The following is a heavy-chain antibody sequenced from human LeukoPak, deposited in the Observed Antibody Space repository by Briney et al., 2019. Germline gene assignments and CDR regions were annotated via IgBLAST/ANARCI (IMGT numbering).Heavy chain of an antibody. V-gene: IGHV1-18*01. Sequence: ASVKVSCKASGYTFTSYGISWVRQAPGQGLEWMGWISAYNGNTNYAQKLQGRVTMTTDTSTSTAYMELRSLRPDDTAVYYCARDNGWWYYYDSSGYYYGVYWGQGTLVTVSS. CDR2: ISAYNGNT. D-gene: IGHD3-22*01. CDR3: ARDNGWWYYYDSSGYYYGVY. J-gene: IGHJ4*02. CDR1: GYTFTSYG.